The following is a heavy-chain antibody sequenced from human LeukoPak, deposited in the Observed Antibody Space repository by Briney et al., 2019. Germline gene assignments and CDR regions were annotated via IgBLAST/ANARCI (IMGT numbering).Heavy chain of an antibody. CDR3: AREGVLRYYFDY. J-gene: IGHJ4*02. D-gene: IGHD3-9*01. V-gene: IGHV4-31*03. Sequence: SETLSLTCTVSGGSISGGGYYWSWIRQHPGKGLEWIGYIYYSGITYYNPSLKSRVTISVDTSKNQFSLKLNSVTAADTAVYYCAREGVLRYYFDYWGQGTLVTVSS. CDR1: GGSISGGGYY. CDR2: IYYSGIT.